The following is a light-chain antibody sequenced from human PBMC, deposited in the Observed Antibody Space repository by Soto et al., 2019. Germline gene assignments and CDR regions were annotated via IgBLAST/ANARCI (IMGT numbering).Light chain of an antibody. CDR1: QSISSY. CDR3: QQSYSTQYT. V-gene: IGKV1-39*01. CDR2: AAS. J-gene: IGKJ2*01. Sequence: IQMTQSPSSLSASVGDRVTITCRASQSISSYLNWYQQKPGKAPKLLIYAASSLQSGVPSRFSGSGSGTDFTLTISSLQPEDFATYYFQQSYSTQYTFGHGTKVDIK.